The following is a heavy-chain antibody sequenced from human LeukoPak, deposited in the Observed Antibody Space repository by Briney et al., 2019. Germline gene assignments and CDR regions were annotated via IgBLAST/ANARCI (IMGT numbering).Heavy chain of an antibody. D-gene: IGHD1-26*01. CDR1: GYSFATYW. Sequence: GESLKISCKGSGYSFATYWIGWVRRMPPEGLEWMGGIYPGDSDTRYSPSFQSQVTISADTSISTAYLQWSTLKASDTAMYYCAIRYSGSYSYYWGQGTLVTVSS. CDR3: AIRYSGSYSYY. V-gene: IGHV5-51*01. CDR2: IYPGDSDT. J-gene: IGHJ4*02.